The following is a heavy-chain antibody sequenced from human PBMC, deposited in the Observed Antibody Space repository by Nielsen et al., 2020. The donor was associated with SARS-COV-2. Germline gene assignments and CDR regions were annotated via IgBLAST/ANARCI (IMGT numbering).Heavy chain of an antibody. V-gene: IGHV3-9*01. CDR3: ARDGSCSGGRCYSGLHL. CDR2: FTWNGVSI. D-gene: IGHD2-15*01. CDR1: AFSVEDCD. Sequence: SCAAAAFSVEDCDIHGVQQAPGRGLSWVSGFTWNGVSIGYVDSVKGRFSISRDNAENSLYLHMNSLRVEDTAVYYCARDGSCSGGRCYSGLHLWGQGTTVTVSS. J-gene: IGHJ6*02.